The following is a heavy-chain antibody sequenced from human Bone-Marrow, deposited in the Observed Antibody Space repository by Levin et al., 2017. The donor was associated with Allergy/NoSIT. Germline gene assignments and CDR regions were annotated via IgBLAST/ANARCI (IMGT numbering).Heavy chain of an antibody. Sequence: SQTLSLTCTVSGGSLSSSNYFWSWVRQHAGKGPEWIGYISASGTAYYNLSLGSRVTISVDTSKNQFSLNLRSVTAADTAMYYCARAVINPSYGYLDAFDIWGQGTMVTVSS. CDR3: ARAVINPSYGYLDAFDI. CDR1: GGSLSSSNYF. D-gene: IGHD3-10*01. J-gene: IGHJ3*02. V-gene: IGHV4-31*03. CDR2: ISASGTA.